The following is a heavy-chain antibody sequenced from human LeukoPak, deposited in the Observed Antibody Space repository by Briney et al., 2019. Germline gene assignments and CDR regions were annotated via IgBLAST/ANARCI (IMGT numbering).Heavy chain of an antibody. CDR3: AKDADIVVVPATIHLDY. CDR1: GFTFSSYA. CDR2: ISGSGGST. J-gene: IGHJ4*02. D-gene: IGHD2-2*01. Sequence: GGSLRLSCAASGFTFSSYAMSWVRQAPGKGLEWVSAISGSGGSTYYADSVKGRFTISRDNSKNTLYLQMNSLRAEDTAVYYCAKDADIVVVPATIHLDYWGQGTLVTVSS. V-gene: IGHV3-23*01.